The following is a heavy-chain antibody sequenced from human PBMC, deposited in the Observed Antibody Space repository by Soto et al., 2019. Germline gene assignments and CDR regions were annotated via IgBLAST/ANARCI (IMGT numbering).Heavy chain of an antibody. Sequence: EVQLVESGGGLVQPGESLRLSCAASGFSFNTVWMSWARQAPGRGLEWLGLIITKSEGETTDYAAPAKGRFTISRDDSKNTLYLQMNSLRTEDTAVYYCTTGLFGDSSNTHYWGQGTLVTVSS. J-gene: IGHJ4*02. CDR1: GFSFNTVW. V-gene: IGHV3-15*01. D-gene: IGHD6-6*01. CDR2: IITKSEGETT. CDR3: TTGLFGDSSNTHY.